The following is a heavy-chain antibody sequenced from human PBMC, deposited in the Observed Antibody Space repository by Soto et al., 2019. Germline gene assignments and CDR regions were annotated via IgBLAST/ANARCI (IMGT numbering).Heavy chain of an antibody. CDR2: ISGSGGST. CDR1: GFTFSSYA. J-gene: IGHJ4*02. D-gene: IGHD6-13*01. CDR3: AKAQAPAGTCFDH. Sequence: EVQLLESGGGLVQPGGSLRLSCAASGFTFSSYAMSWVRRAPGKGLEWVSIISGSGGSTYYADSVRGRFTISRDNSKNTLYLQMNSLRVEDTAVYYCAKAQAPAGTCFDHWGQGTLVTVSS. V-gene: IGHV3-23*01.